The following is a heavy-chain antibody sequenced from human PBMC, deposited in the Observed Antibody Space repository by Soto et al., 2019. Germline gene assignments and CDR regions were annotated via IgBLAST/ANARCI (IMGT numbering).Heavy chain of an antibody. Sequence: QVQLVQSGAEVKKPGSSVKVSCKASGGTFSSYTISWVRQAPGQGLEWMGRIIPILGIANYAQKFQGRVTXTXEXXTSTDYMELSSLRSEDTAVYYCARYGSGMRLGMDVWGQGTTVTVSS. CDR2: IIPILGIA. V-gene: IGHV1-69*02. CDR1: GGTFSSYT. CDR3: ARYGSGMRLGMDV. J-gene: IGHJ6*02. D-gene: IGHD3-10*01.